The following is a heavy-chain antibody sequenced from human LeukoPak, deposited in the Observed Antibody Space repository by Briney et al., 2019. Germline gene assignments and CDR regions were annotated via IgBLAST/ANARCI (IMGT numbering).Heavy chain of an antibody. V-gene: IGHV3-64D*06. D-gene: IGHD3-10*01. J-gene: IGHJ4*02. Sequence: PGGSLRLSCSASGFTFSSSPMHWVRQAPGKGLEYVSSINPSGSFVSYADFAKGRFTISRDNWRNTLHLQMNSLTPDDTAIYYCVREMGSGTHYCLEFWGQGALVTVSA. CDR3: VREMGSGTHYCLEF. CDR2: INPSGSFV. CDR1: GFTFSSSP.